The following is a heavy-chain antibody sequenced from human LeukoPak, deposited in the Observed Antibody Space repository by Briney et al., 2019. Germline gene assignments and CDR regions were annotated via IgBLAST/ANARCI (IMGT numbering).Heavy chain of an antibody. CDR1: GLTFSSYA. V-gene: IGHV3-23*01. J-gene: IGHJ4*02. Sequence: PGGSLRLSCAASGLTFSSYAMSWVRQAPGKGLEWVSAISGSGGSTYYADSVKGRFTISRDNSKNTLYLQMNSLRAEDTAVYYCAKEYYYDSSGPVDYWGQGTLVTVSS. CDR3: AKEYYYDSSGPVDY. CDR2: ISGSGGST. D-gene: IGHD3-22*01.